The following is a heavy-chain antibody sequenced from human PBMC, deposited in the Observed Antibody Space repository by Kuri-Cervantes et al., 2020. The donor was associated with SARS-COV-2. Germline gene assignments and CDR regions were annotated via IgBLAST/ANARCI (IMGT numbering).Heavy chain of an antibody. D-gene: IGHD2-2*01. CDR1: GFTFSSYW. V-gene: IGHV3-74*01. Sequence: GGSLRLSCAASGFTFSSYWMHWVRQAPGKGLVWVSRINSDGSSTSYADSVKGRFTISRDNAKNTLYLQMNSLRAEDTAVYYCAKRARVVPAAAVYYYYMDVWGKGTTVTVSS. CDR3: AKRARVVPAAAVYYYYMDV. J-gene: IGHJ6*03. CDR2: INSDGSST.